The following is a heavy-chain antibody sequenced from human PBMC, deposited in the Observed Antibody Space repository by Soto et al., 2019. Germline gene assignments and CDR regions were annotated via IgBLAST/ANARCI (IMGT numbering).Heavy chain of an antibody. CDR3: VKVGDYNAFNI. D-gene: IGHD4-17*01. V-gene: IGHV4-30-2*01. J-gene: IGHJ3*02. CDR2: FYHSGST. CDR1: GGSISSGGYS. Sequence: QLQLQESGSGLVKPSQTLSLTCAVSGGSISSGGYSWSWIRQPPGKGLEWIGYFYHSGSTYYNPSLKSRVTVSVDRSKNQFSLKLSPLTAAETALYFCVKVGDYNAFNIRGQETMVTLSS.